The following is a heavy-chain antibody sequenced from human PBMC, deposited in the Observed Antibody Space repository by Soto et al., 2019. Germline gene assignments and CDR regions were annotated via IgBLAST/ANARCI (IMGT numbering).Heavy chain of an antibody. D-gene: IGHD6-19*01. CDR3: ARELAVAVTSAFDI. Sequence: GASVKVSCKASGYTFTSYGISWVRQAPGQGLEWMGWISAYNGNTNYAQKLQGRVTMTTDTSTSTAYMELRSLRSDDTAVYYCARELAVAVTSAFDIWGQGTMVTVSS. CDR1: GYTFTSYG. J-gene: IGHJ3*02. V-gene: IGHV1-18*01. CDR2: ISAYNGNT.